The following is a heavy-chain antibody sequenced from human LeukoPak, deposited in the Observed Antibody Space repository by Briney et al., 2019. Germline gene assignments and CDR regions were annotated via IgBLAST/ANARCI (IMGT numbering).Heavy chain of an antibody. CDR2: IYYRGST. CDR1: GGSISSSSYY. J-gene: IGHJ4*02. V-gene: IGHV4-39*01. D-gene: IGHD3-22*01. CDR3: ARHVAEYDSSRYYSY. Sequence: SETLSLTCSVSGGSISSSSYYWGWNRQPPGKGLEWIGSIYYRGSTYYNPSLKSRVTISVDTSKNQFSLKLSSVTAADTAVYYCARHVAEYDSSRYYSYWGQGTLVTVSS.